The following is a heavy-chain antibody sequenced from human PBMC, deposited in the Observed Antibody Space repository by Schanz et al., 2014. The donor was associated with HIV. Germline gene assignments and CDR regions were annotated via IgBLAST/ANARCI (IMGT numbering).Heavy chain of an antibody. CDR1: GGTFSSYA. CDR2: TNLGGGSA. J-gene: IGHJ4*02. Sequence: QVQLVQSGAEVKKPGSSVKVSCKASGGTFSSYAIIWVRQAPGQGLEWMARTNLGGGSAIYAQKFQGRVTITRDTSTSTDHMELSSLRSEDTAVYYCARDGSKWNFEYWGQGTLVTVSP. V-gene: IGHV1-69*09. D-gene: IGHD4-4*01. CDR3: ARDGSKWNFEY.